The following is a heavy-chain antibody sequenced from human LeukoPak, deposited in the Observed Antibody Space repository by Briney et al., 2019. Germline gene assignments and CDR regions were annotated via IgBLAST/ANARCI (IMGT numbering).Heavy chain of an antibody. Sequence: ASETLSLTCTVSGGSISSSSYYWGWIRQPPGKGLEWIGSIYYSGSTYYNPSLKSRVTISVDTSKNQFSLKLSSVTAADTAVYYCARHVPGAAGILRWFDPWGQGTVVTVS. J-gene: IGHJ5*02. CDR1: GGSISSSSYY. V-gene: IGHV4-39*01. CDR2: IYYSGST. CDR3: ARHVPGAAGILRWFDP. D-gene: IGHD6-13*01.